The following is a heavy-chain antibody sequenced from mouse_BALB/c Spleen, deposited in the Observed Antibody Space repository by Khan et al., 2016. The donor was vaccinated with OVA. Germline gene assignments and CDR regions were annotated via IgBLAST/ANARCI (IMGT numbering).Heavy chain of an antibody. CDR3: ARSYDGAWFAY. J-gene: IGHJ3*01. CDR1: GYTFTDYV. D-gene: IGHD1-1*01. V-gene: IGHV1-77*01. CDR2: IYPGSGSA. Sequence: QVQLQQPGPELVKPGASVKMSCKATGYTFTDYVITWVKQRTGQGLEWIGEIYPGSGSAYYNEKFKDKATLTADKSSDTAYMQLSSLTSEDSADNFCARSYDGAWFAYWGQGTLVTASA.